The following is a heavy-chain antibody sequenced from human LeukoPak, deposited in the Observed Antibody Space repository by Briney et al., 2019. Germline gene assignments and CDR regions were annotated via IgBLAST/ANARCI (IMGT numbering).Heavy chain of an antibody. CDR1: GFPFSSYV. D-gene: IGHD7-27*01. CDR2: IWYDGFNK. V-gene: IGHV3-33*01. Sequence: GGSLRLSCAASGFPFSSYVYHGVRQAPGKGLEWVAVIWYDGFNKYYADSVKGRFTISRDNSKNTLYLQMNSLRAEDTAVYYCARHLDNWGSIDFWSQGCLVSVSS. J-gene: IGHJ4*02. CDR3: ARHLDNWGSIDF.